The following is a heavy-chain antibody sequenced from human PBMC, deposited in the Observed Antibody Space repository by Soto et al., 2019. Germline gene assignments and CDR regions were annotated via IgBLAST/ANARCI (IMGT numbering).Heavy chain of an antibody. Sequence: EVQLVESGGGLVQPGGSLRLSCAASGFTFSNYWMSWVRQAPGKGLEWVANIKQDGSEKYYVDSVKGRFTISRDNAKNSLYLQMNSLRAEDTAVYFCARESGFDWFFPPDYWGQGTLVTVSS. V-gene: IGHV3-7*01. CDR1: GFTFSNYW. J-gene: IGHJ4*02. CDR3: ARESGFDWFFPPDY. CDR2: IKQDGSEK. D-gene: IGHD3-9*01.